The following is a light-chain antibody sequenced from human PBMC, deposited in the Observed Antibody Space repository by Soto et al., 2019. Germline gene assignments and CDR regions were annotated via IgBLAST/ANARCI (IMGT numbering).Light chain of an antibody. CDR1: QSVSSY. J-gene: IGKJ5*01. V-gene: IGKV3-11*01. Sequence: EIVLTQSPATLSLSPGERATLSCRASQSVSSYLAWYQQKPGQAPRLLIYDASNRATGIPARFSGSGSGTDFTLSISSLEPEDFAVYSCQQRSNWPSITFGQGTRLEI. CDR2: DAS. CDR3: QQRSNWPSIT.